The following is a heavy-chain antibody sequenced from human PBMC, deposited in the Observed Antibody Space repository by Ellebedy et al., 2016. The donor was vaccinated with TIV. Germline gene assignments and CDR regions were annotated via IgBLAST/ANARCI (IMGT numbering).Heavy chain of an antibody. CDR3: AGGLMYYYDH. V-gene: IGHV4-39*07. D-gene: IGHD3-16*01. CDR1: GGSISSSSYY. Sequence: SETLSLXXTVSGGSISSSSYYWGWIRQPPGKGLEWIGSIYYSGSTNYNPSLKSRVTISVDTSKNQFSLKLSSVTAADTAVYYCAGGLMYYYDHWGQGTLVTVSS. CDR2: IYYSGST. J-gene: IGHJ4*02.